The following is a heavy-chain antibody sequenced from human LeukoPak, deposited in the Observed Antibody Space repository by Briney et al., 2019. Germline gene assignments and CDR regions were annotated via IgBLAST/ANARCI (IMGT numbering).Heavy chain of an antibody. J-gene: IGHJ4*02. Sequence: PSQTLSLTRTVSGGSISSGDYYWSWIRQPPGKGLEWIGSIYYTGTTFDNPSLKSRVTLSVDTSKNQFSLRLTSVTAADTAFYYCAREEYSSDWYGHDSWGQGTLVTVSS. V-gene: IGHV4-30-4*01. CDR3: AREEYSSDWYGHDS. D-gene: IGHD6-13*01. CDR1: GGSISSGDYY. CDR2: IYYTGTT.